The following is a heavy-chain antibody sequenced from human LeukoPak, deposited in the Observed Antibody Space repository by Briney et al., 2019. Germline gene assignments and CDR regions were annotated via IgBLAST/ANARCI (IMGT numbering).Heavy chain of an antibody. J-gene: IGHJ4*02. Sequence: GGSLRLSCAVSGITFSDHDMDWARQAPGKGLEWCGRTKNKGNGFTREYAASVKGRFTISRDDSKNSLYLQMNSLRSEDTAFYYCVKDLADVMMVEAAMDSWGQGILVTVSS. V-gene: IGHV3-72*01. CDR1: GITFSDHD. D-gene: IGHD2-15*01. CDR2: TKNKGNGFTR. CDR3: VKDLADVMMVEAAMDS.